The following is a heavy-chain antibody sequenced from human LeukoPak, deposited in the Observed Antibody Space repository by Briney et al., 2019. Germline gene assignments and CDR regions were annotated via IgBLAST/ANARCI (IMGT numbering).Heavy chain of an antibody. J-gene: IGHJ5*02. CDR3: ARDRLSSGWYWFDP. CDR2: IYYSGST. D-gene: IGHD6-19*01. CDR1: GGSISSSSYY. V-gene: IGHV4-39*07. Sequence: SETLSLTCTVSGGSISSSSYYWGWIRQPPGKGLEWIGSIYYSGSTYYNPSLKSRVTISVDTSKNQFSLKLSSVTAADTAVYYCARDRLSSGWYWFDPWGQGTLVTVSS.